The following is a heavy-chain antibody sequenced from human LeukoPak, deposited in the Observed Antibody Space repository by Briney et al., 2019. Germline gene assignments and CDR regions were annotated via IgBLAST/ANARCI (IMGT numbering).Heavy chain of an antibody. CDR1: GFTVSSTH. CDR2: IYTGGNS. J-gene: IGHJ4*02. D-gene: IGHD3-22*01. Sequence: GGSLRLSCAASGFTVSSTHMVWVRQAPGKGLEWVSVIYTGGNSYYAGSVQGRFIISRDNSKNTLYLQMNSLRAEDTAVYYCAKDLMYYDSRGYYWGQGTLVTVSS. V-gene: IGHV3-53*01. CDR3: AKDLMYYDSRGYY.